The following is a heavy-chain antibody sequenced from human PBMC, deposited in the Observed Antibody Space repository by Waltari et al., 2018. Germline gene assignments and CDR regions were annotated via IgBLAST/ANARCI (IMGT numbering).Heavy chain of an antibody. CDR3: ARPGSSSPYYWFNP. V-gene: IGHV4-39*01. J-gene: IGHJ5*02. CDR1: GGAISGSGYY. Sequence: QVQLQESGPGLVEPSGTLSLTCTVSGGAISGSGYYWGWLRQPPGTGLEWIASIYHDGTSYYTPSLKSRVTISVDTSENKFSLKLNSVTAADTAIYYCARPGSSSPYYWFNPWGQGILVTVSS. CDR2: IYHDGTS. D-gene: IGHD2-2*01.